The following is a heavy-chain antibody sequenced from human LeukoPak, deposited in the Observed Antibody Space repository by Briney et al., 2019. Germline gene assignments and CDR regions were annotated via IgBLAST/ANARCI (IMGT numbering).Heavy chain of an antibody. J-gene: IGHJ5*02. CDR3: ARDGIAAAGRLYNWFDP. CDR2: INPSGGST. Sequence: ASVKVFCKASGYTFTSYYMHWVRQAPGQGLEWMGIINPSGGSTSYAQKFQGRVTMTRDTSTSTVYMELSSLRSEDTAVYYCARDGIAAAGRLYNWFDPWGQGTLVTVSS. CDR1: GYTFTSYY. V-gene: IGHV1-46*01. D-gene: IGHD6-13*01.